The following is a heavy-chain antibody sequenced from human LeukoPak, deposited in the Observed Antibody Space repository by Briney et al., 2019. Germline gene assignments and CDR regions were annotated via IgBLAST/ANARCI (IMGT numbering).Heavy chain of an antibody. Sequence: GGSLRLSCAASGFTFSSYGMHWVRQAPGKGLEWVSAISGSGGSTYYADSVKGRFTISRDTSKNTLYLQMNSLRAEDTAVYYCAKTRSRNMITFGGVENWFDPWGQGTLVTVSS. CDR1: GFTFSSYG. J-gene: IGHJ5*02. D-gene: IGHD3-16*01. CDR2: ISGSGGST. V-gene: IGHV3-NL1*01. CDR3: AKTRSRNMITFGGVENWFDP.